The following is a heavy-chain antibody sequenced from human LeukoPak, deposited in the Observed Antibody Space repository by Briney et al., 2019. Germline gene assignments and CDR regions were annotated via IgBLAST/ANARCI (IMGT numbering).Heavy chain of an antibody. J-gene: IGHJ4*02. CDR3: APTYSYTGGGYEY. CDR1: GGSISGRGYH. CDR2: INYRGHT. Sequence: SETLSLTCTVSGGSISGRGYHWGWIRQPPGKGLEWIGSINYRGHTYHNPSLESRVTISVDTSKNQFSLTVSSVTAADTALYYCAPTYSYTGGGYEYWGQGTLVTVFS. D-gene: IGHD5-18*01. V-gene: IGHV4-39*01.